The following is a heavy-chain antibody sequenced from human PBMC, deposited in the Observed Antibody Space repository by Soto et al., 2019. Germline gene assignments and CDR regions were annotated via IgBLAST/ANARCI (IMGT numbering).Heavy chain of an antibody. CDR1: GGCCGSYY. V-gene: IGHV4-34*01. Sequence: LSLTCAVLGGCCGSYYWNWVRQPLGKGLEWIGEIIHSGSTNYNPSLKSRVTISVDTSKSQFSLKLSSVTAADTAVYYCARGRRISLGSNWFDPWGQGTLVTVSS. CDR3: ARGRRISLGSNWFDP. D-gene: IGHD3-10*01. CDR2: IIHSGST. J-gene: IGHJ5*02.